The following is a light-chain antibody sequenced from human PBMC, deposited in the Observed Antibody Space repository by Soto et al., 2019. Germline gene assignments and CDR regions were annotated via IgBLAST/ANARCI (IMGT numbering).Light chain of an antibody. V-gene: IGKV3-15*01. CDR3: QQRHMWPIT. CDR2: GAS. J-gene: IGKJ5*01. Sequence: EIVMTQSPDTLSVSPGDRATLSCRASQSVSSNLAWYQQKPGQAPRLLIYGASTRATGIPARFSGSGSGTEFTLTISSLQSEDFAVYYCQQRHMWPITFGQGTRLEIK. CDR1: QSVSSN.